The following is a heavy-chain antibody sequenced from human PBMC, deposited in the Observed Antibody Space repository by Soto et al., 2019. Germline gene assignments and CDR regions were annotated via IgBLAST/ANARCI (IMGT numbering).Heavy chain of an antibody. J-gene: IGHJ3*01. CDR2: IGSNYNTI. CDR1: GFTFSTYE. CDR3: ARGAWLGNSDAFDV. D-gene: IGHD3-10*01. V-gene: IGHV3-48*03. Sequence: EVQLVESGGGLVQPGGSLRLSCAASGFTFSTYEMIWVRQAPGKGLEWVSFIGSNYNTIYYADSVKGRFTISRDNAKNSLYLQMNSLRAEDTALYYCARGAWLGNSDAFDVWGQGTMVIVSS.